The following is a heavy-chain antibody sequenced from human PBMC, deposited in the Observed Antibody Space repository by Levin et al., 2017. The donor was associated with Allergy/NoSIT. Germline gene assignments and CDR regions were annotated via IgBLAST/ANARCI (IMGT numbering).Heavy chain of an antibody. V-gene: IGHV3-49*03. CDR3: TREGPNNWDAFDI. CDR2: SRRKAYGGTT. Sequence: GGSLRLSCTTSGFTFGDYAMSWFRQAPGKGLEWVGFSRRKAYGGTTEYAASEKGRFTISRDDSKSIAYLQMNSLKTEDTAVYYCTREGPNNWDAFDIWGQGTMVTVSS. D-gene: IGHD1-20*01. CDR1: GFTFGDYA. J-gene: IGHJ3*02.